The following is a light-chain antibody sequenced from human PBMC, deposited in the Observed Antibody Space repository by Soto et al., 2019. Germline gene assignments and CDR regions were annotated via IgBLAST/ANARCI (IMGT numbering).Light chain of an antibody. CDR1: QGIDTY. CDR3: QKYTRAPFT. J-gene: IGKJ3*01. Sequence: DIQMTQSPSSLSAAVGDTVTITCRASQGIDTYLAWYQQKPGKVPKLLIYAASTLQSGVPSRFSGSGSGTDFTLTISSLQPEDAATYYCQKYTRAPFTFGPGTKVDIK. CDR2: AAS. V-gene: IGKV1-27*01.